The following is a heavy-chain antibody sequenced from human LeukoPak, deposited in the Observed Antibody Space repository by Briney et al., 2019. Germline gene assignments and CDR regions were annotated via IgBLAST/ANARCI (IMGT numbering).Heavy chain of an antibody. CDR1: GFTFSSHT. V-gene: IGHV3-21*01. D-gene: IGHD6-19*01. Sequence: PGGSLRLSCAASGFTFSSHTMNWVRQAPGKGLEWVSSISSSSSHIYYADSVKGRFTISRDNAKNSLYLQMSSLRAEDTAVYYCARVEYTSGWYAIDYWGQGTLVTVSS. CDR3: ARVEYTSGWYAIDY. J-gene: IGHJ4*02. CDR2: ISSSSSHI.